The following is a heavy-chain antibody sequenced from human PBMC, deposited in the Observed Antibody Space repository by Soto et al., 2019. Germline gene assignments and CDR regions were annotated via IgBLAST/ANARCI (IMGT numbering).Heavy chain of an antibody. CDR2: IWYDGSNK. CDR3: ARDGVPTDVVVVAANLFDY. J-gene: IGHJ4*02. Sequence: GGSLRLSCAASGFTFSSYGMHWVRQAPGKGLEWVAVIWYDGSNKYYADSVKGRFTISRDNSKNTLYLQMNSLRAEDTAVYYCARDGVPTDVVVVAANLFDYWGQGTLVTVSS. CDR1: GFTFSSYG. V-gene: IGHV3-33*01. D-gene: IGHD2-15*01.